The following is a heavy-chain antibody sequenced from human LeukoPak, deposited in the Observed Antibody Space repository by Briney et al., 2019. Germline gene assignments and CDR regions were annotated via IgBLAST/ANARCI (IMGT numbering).Heavy chain of an antibody. CDR3: ARSGRGYYDSLDH. Sequence: GRSLRLSCAASGFTFSGYGMHWVRQAPGKGLEWVALIWYDGSNKYYADSVKGRFTISRDNANNTLYLQMNSLRAEDTAVYYCARSGRGYYDSLDHWGQGDLVTVSS. J-gene: IGHJ4*02. CDR2: IWYDGSNK. D-gene: IGHD3-22*01. V-gene: IGHV3-33*01. CDR1: GFTFSGYG.